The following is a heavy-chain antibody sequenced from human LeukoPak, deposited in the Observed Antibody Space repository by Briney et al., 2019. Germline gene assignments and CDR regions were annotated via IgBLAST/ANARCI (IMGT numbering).Heavy chain of an antibody. V-gene: IGHV3-30*18. CDR2: ISYDGSNK. D-gene: IGHD2-21*02. CDR1: GFTFSSYG. J-gene: IGHJ4*02. CDR3: AKDSGYCGGDCSAAALDY. Sequence: GRSLRLSCAASGFTFSSYGMPWVRQAPGKGLEWVAVISYDGSNKYYADSVKGRLTISRDNSKNTLYLQMNSLRAEDTAVYYCAKDSGYCGGDCSAAALDYWGQGTLVTVSS.